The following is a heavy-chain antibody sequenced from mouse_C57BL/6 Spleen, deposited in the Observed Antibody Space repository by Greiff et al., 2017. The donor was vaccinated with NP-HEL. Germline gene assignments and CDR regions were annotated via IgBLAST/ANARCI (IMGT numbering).Heavy chain of an antibody. CDR2: IYPRSGTT. CDR1: GYTFTSYG. J-gene: IGHJ2*01. V-gene: IGHV1-81*01. Sequence: QVQLQQSGAELARPGASVKLSCKASGYTFTSYGISWVKQRTGQGLAWIGEIYPRSGTTYYNAQFKGTATLTADKSSSTAYMELRSLTAEDSAVDFCARKGVTTKDYFDYWGQGTTLTGSS. D-gene: IGHD2-12*01. CDR3: ARKGVTTKDYFDY.